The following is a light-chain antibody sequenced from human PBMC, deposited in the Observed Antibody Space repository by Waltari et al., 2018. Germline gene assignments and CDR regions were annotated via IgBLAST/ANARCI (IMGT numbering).Light chain of an antibody. V-gene: IGKV3-11*01. Sequence: EIVLTQSPATLSLSPGERVTLSCRASQSVSSHLAWYQQKPGQAPRLLIYDPFNRATGIPARFSGSGSGTDFTLTISSLEPEDFAVYYCQQRSNWITFGQGTRLEIK. CDR3: QQRSNWIT. J-gene: IGKJ5*01. CDR2: DPF. CDR1: QSVSSH.